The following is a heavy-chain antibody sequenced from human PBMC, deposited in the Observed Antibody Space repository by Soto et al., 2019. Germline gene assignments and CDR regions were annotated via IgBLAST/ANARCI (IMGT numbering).Heavy chain of an antibody. D-gene: IGHD6-13*01. CDR2: ISGDSRAT. CDR1: GFSVSGYY. Sequence: QVQLVESGGGLVKPGGSLRLSCAASGFSVSGYYMGWVRQAPGKGLEWLSYISGDSRATNHADSVKGRFTISRDNAKNSRYLQMNSMRAEDTAVYYCATGQQVRMADIWGQGTMVTVSS. CDR3: ATGQQVRMADI. V-gene: IGHV3-11*05. J-gene: IGHJ3*02.